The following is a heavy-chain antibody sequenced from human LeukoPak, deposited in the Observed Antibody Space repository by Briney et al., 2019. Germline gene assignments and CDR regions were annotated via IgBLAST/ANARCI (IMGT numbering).Heavy chain of an antibody. Sequence: PGGSLRLSCAASGFTFSSYAMSWVRQAPGKGLEWVSAISGSGGNTYYADSVKGRFTISRDNSKNTLYLQMNSLRAEDTAVYYCAKGGSSSWYSGYAYWGEGSLVSVSS. J-gene: IGHJ4*02. D-gene: IGHD6-13*01. V-gene: IGHV3-23*01. CDR2: ISGSGGNT. CDR1: GFTFSSYA. CDR3: AKGGSSSWYSGYAY.